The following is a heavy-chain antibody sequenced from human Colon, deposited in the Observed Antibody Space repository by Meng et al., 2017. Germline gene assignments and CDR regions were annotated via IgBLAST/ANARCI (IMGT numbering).Heavy chain of an antibody. J-gene: IGHJ4*02. CDR2: VYHRGDT. Sequence: QGRLQRSGPGLVKPLGTLSLPLTVSGDSISSDIWWGWVRQPPGKGLEWIGEVYHRGDTNYNPSLKSRVDISVDKSKNQFYLSLFSVTAADTAVYYCGRDQGRELINHWGQGTLVTVSS. D-gene: IGHD1-7*01. V-gene: IGHV4-4*02. CDR1: GDSISSDIW. CDR3: GRDQGRELINH.